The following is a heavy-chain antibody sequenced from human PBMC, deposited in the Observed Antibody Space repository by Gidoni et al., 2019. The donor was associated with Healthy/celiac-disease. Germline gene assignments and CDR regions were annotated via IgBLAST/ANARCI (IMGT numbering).Heavy chain of an antibody. Sequence: QITLKESGPTLVKPTQTLTLTCTFSAFSLSTSGVGVGWIRQPPGKALEWLALIYWNDDKRYSPSLKSRLTITKDTSKNQVVLTMTNMDPVDTATYYCAHIGRFEDCFDYWGQGTLVTVSS. D-gene: IGHD3-10*01. CDR1: AFSLSTSGVG. J-gene: IGHJ4*02. V-gene: IGHV2-5*01. CDR3: AHIGRFEDCFDY. CDR2: IYWNDDK.